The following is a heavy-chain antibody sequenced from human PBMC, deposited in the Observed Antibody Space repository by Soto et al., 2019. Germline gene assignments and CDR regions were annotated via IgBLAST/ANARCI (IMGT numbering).Heavy chain of an antibody. CDR1: GGSFSGYY. Sequence: QVQLQQWGAGLLKPSETLSLTCTVYGGSFSGYYWCWVRQPPGKGLVWIGEINHSASTNYNPSLKSRVTISVDTSKKQFSLNLSSVTAADTAVYYCATWAHYDSSGYGVFGWFDPWGQGTLVTVSS. V-gene: IGHV4-34*01. CDR2: INHSAST. D-gene: IGHD3-22*01. CDR3: ATWAHYDSSGYGVFGWFDP. J-gene: IGHJ5*02.